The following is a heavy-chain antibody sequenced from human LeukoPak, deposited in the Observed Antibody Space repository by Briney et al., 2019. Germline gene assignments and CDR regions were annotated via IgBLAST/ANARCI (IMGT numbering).Heavy chain of an antibody. CDR2: TYYRSKWYN. D-gene: IGHD1-26*01. Sequence: SQALSLTCAISGDSVSSNSAAWNWIRQSPSRGLEWLGRTYYRSKWYNDYAVSVKSRITINPDTSKNQFSLQLNSVTPEDTAVYYCARDQKYSGSYRGVGYYYYGMDVWGQGTTVTVSS. CDR1: GDSVSSNSAA. V-gene: IGHV6-1*01. J-gene: IGHJ6*02. CDR3: ARDQKYSGSYRGVGYYYYGMDV.